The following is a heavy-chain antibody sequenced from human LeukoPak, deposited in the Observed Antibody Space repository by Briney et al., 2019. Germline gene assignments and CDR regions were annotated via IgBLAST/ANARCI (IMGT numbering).Heavy chain of an antibody. CDR2: IKEDGSVK. Sequence: GGSLRLSCAASGFTFNRNWMSWLRQAPGKGLEWMANIKEDGSVKNYEDSVKGRFTISRDNAANSVSLLLNSLRAEDTAVYYCARDVGKGYFDYWGQGTLVTVSS. V-gene: IGHV3-7*04. J-gene: IGHJ4*02. CDR3: ARDVGKGYFDY. CDR1: GFTFNRNW.